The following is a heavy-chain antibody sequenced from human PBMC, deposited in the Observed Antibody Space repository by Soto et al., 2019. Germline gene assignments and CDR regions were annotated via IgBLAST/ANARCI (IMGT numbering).Heavy chain of an antibody. CDR1: GGTFNSYT. J-gene: IGHJ4*02. D-gene: IGHD3-10*01. CDR2: VVPMYDSV. CDR3: ASWRSSSGSYCFDY. Sequence: QVQLVQSGAEVKKPGASVKVSCGASGGTFNSYTINWVRQAPGRGLEWVGQVVPMYDSVNYAENFQGRVTITADKSTKTAYMELTSLRSEDTALYFCASWRSSSGSYCFDYWGQGTLVTVSS. V-gene: IGHV1-69*06.